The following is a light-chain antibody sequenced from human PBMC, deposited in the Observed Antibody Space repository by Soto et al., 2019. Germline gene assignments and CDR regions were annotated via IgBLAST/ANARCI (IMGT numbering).Light chain of an antibody. Sequence: QSALTQPRSVSGSPKQSVTISCTGTNSDIGGYNYVSWYQQHPGKAPKVMIYDVSRRPSGVPDRFSGSKSGNTASLTISGLQAEDEADYYCCSDAGRYTFWVLGGGTKLTVL. CDR3: CSDAGRYTFWV. V-gene: IGLV2-11*01. CDR1: NSDIGGYNY. CDR2: DVS. J-gene: IGLJ3*02.